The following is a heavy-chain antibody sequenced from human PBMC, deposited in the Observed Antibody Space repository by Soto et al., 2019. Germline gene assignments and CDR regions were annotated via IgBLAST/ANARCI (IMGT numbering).Heavy chain of an antibody. J-gene: IGHJ4*02. Sequence: ETLSLTCAVSGYSIGSGYYWGWIRQPPGKGLEWIGSIYYSGSTNYNPSLKSRVTISVDTSKNQFSLQLSSVTAADTAVYYCARAGYGYSFDYCGQGTLVTVSS. CDR1: GYSIGSGYY. CDR3: ARAGYGYSFDY. CDR2: IYYSGST. D-gene: IGHD5-18*01. V-gene: IGHV4-38-2*01.